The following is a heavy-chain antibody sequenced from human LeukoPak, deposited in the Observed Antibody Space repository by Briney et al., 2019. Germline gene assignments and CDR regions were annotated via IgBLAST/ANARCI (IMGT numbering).Heavy chain of an antibody. V-gene: IGHV3-30-3*01. D-gene: IGHD5-18*01. CDR1: GFSISTSA. Sequence: GGSLRLSCTASGFSISTSAMHWVRQAPGKGLEWVAFTSFDESHKFYADSVKGRFTISRDNAKNMVYLQMNSLRAEDTAVYYCTRASALVTRDWGQGTLVTVSP. CDR3: TRASALVTRD. CDR2: TSFDESHK. J-gene: IGHJ4*02.